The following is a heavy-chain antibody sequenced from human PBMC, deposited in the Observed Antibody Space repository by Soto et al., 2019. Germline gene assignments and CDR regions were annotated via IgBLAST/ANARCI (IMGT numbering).Heavy chain of an antibody. Sequence: SDTLSLTCTVSGGSISSGNSYWSWIRQHPGKGLEWIGYIYYSGSTYYNPSLKSRVTISVDTSKNQFSLKLSSVTAADTAVYYCARTSYDSSGTAADPWGQGTLVTVSS. D-gene: IGHD3-22*01. V-gene: IGHV4-31*03. CDR2: IYYSGST. CDR1: GGSISSGNSY. J-gene: IGHJ5*02. CDR3: ARTSYDSSGTAADP.